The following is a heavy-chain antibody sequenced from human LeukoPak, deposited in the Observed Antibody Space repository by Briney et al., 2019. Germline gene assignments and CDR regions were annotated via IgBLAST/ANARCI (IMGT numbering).Heavy chain of an antibody. D-gene: IGHD5-12*01. CDR2: IIPILGIA. J-gene: IGHJ4*02. Sequence: SVKVSCNASGGTFSSYAISWERQAPGQGLEWMGRIIPILGIANYAQKFQGRVTITADKSTSTAYMELSRLRSDDTAVYYCARGASGYDGSYFDYWGQGTLVTVSS. CDR3: ARGASGYDGSYFDY. V-gene: IGHV1-69*04. CDR1: GGTFSSYA.